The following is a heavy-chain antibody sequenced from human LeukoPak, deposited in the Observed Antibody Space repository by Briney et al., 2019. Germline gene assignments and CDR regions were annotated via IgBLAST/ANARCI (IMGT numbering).Heavy chain of an antibody. CDR1: GGSISSYY. CDR2: IYTSGST. Sequence: SETLSLTCTVSGGSISSYYWSWIRQPPGKGLEWIGYIYTSGSTNYNPSLKSRVTISVDTSKNQFSLKLSSVTAADTAVYYCARDKSLHYYDSSGLDPWGQGTLVTVSS. J-gene: IGHJ5*02. D-gene: IGHD3-22*01. CDR3: ARDKSLHYYDSSGLDP. V-gene: IGHV4-4*09.